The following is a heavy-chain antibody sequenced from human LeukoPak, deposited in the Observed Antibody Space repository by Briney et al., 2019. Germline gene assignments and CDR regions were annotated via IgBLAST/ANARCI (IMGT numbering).Heavy chain of an antibody. CDR3: AREEAACTIDY. V-gene: IGHV4-59*01. CDR1: GGPICSYH. CDR2: IVYGGST. Sequence: PAETLSLTCTLSGGPICSYHGRWIPRPPGRGLEWFGYIVYGGSTNYNPTLKRGVSISVDTSKNQFSLKLSSVTAADTGVYYCAREEAACTIDYWGQGTLVTISS. D-gene: IGHD6-13*01. J-gene: IGHJ4*02.